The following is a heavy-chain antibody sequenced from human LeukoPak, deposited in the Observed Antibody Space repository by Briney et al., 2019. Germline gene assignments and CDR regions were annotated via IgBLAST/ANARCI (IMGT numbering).Heavy chain of an antibody. J-gene: IGHJ4*02. V-gene: IGHV4-39*07. D-gene: IGHD3-10*01. CDR2: IYYSGST. CDR3: ARVRGYYGSGRPRGYFDY. CDR1: GGSISSSSYY. Sequence: SETLSLTCTVSGGSISSSSYYWGWIRQPPGKGLEWIGSIYYSGSTYYNPSLKSRVTISVDASKNQFFLKMSSVTAADTAVYYCARVRGYYGSGRPRGYFDYWGQGTLVTVSS.